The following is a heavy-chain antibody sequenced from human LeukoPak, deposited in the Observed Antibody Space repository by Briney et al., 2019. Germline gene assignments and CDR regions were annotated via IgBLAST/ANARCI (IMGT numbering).Heavy chain of an antibody. V-gene: IGHV3-33*01. D-gene: IGHD3-10*01. CDR3: ARDVPDSGNYYPDAFDI. J-gene: IGHJ3*02. Sequence: GGSLRLSCAASGFTFSHYGMHWVRQAPGKGLERVAVIWYDGSHKYYADSVKGRFTISRDNSKNTLNLQMNSLRAEDTAVYYCARDVPDSGNYYPDAFDIWGQGTMVTVSS. CDR2: IWYDGSHK. CDR1: GFTFSHYG.